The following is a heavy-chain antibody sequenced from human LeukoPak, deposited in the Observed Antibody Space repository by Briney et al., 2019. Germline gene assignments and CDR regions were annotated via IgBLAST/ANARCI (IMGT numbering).Heavy chain of an antibody. Sequence: PGGSLRLSCAASGFTFSNAWMSWVRQAPGKGLEWGGRIKSKTDGGTTDYAAPVKGRFTISRDDSKDTLYMQMNSLKTEDTAVYYCTADLGQDYWGQGTLVTVSS. CDR3: TADLGQDY. J-gene: IGHJ4*02. V-gene: IGHV3-15*01. CDR1: GFTFSNAW. CDR2: IKSKTDGGTT.